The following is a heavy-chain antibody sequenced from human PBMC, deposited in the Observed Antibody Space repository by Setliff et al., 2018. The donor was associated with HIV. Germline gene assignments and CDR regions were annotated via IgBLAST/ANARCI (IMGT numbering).Heavy chain of an antibody. CDR3: ACLPRDIVVDY. CDR1: GYTFTGYY. Sequence: ASVKVSCKASGYTFTGYYMHWVRQAPGQGLEWMGWINPNSGGTKSAQKFQGRVTMTRDTSISTAYMELRRLKSDDTAVYYCACLPRDIVVDYWGQGTLVTVSS. D-gene: IGHD2-15*01. J-gene: IGHJ4*02. CDR2: INPNSGGT. V-gene: IGHV1-2*02.